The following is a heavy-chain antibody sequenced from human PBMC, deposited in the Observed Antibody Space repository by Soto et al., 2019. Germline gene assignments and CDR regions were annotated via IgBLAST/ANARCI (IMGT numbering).Heavy chain of an antibody. Sequence: QVQLVQSGAEVKKPGSSVKVSCKASGGTFSSYAISWVRQAPGQGLEWMGGIIPIFGTANYAQKFQGRVTITADESTRTAYMGLSSLSSEDTAVYSWAGATVTTHTSYYYSGRAVGAKGPRSPSP. CDR3: AGATVTTHTSYYYSGRAV. CDR1: GGTFSSYA. J-gene: IGHJ6*02. D-gene: IGHD4-17*01. V-gene: IGHV1-69*01. CDR2: IIPIFGTA.